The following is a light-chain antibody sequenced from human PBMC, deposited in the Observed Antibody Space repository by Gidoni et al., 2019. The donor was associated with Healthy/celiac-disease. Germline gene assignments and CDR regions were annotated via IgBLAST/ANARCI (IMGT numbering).Light chain of an antibody. Sequence: DIVLTQSLATLSLSPGERATLSCRASQSVSSYLAWYQQKPGQAPRLLIYDASNRATGIPARFSGSGSGTDFTLTISSLEPEDFAVYYCQQRSNWPPITFGQGTRLEIK. V-gene: IGKV3-11*01. CDR3: QQRSNWPPIT. J-gene: IGKJ5*01. CDR1: QSVSSY. CDR2: DAS.